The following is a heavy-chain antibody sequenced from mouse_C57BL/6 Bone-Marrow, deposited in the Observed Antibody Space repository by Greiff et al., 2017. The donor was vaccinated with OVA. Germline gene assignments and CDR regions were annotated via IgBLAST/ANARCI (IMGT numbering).Heavy chain of an antibody. V-gene: IGHV1-81*01. J-gene: IGHJ2*01. CDR2: IYPRSGNT. CDR3: ARSYGNSDY. Sequence: QVQLKESGAELARPGASVKLSCKASGYTFTSYGISWVKQRTGQGLEWIGEIYPRSGNTYYNEKFKGKATLTSDKSSSTAYMELRSLTSEDSAVYFCARSYGNSDYWGQGTTLTVSS. D-gene: IGHD2-1*01. CDR1: GYTFTSYG.